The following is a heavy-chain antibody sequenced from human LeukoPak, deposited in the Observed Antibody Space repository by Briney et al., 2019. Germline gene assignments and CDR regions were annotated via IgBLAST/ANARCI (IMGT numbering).Heavy chain of an antibody. CDR1: GYSFTNYW. J-gene: IGHJ4*02. V-gene: IGHV5-51*01. D-gene: IGHD1-26*01. CDR2: ISPGDSET. Sequence: GESLRISCKGSGYSFTNYWIGWVRQMPGKGLEWMGFISPGDSETRYSPSFQGQVTISADKSISTAYLRWSSLKASDTAMYYSARLVIHVGATADYFDYWGQGILVTVSS. CDR3: ARLVIHVGATADYFDY.